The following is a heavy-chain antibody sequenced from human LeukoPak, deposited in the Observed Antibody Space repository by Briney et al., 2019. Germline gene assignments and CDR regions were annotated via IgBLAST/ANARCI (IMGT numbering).Heavy chain of an antibody. V-gene: IGHV1-8*01. CDR2: MNPNSGNT. CDR3: ARDLGLRGFTNWFDP. D-gene: IGHD3-10*01. J-gene: IGHJ5*02. Sequence: ASVKVSCKASGYTFTSYDINWVRQATGQGLERMGWMNPNSGNTGYAQKFQGRVTMTRNTSISTAYMELSSLRSEDTAVYYCARDLGLRGFTNWFDPWGQGTLVTVSS. CDR1: GYTFTSYD.